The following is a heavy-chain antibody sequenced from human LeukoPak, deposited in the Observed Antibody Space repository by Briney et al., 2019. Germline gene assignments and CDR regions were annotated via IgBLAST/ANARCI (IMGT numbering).Heavy chain of an antibody. CDR3: ARAPPYYYFYMDV. V-gene: IGHV4-38-2*02. CDR2: IYHSGST. J-gene: IGHJ6*03. Sequence: KPSETLSLTCTVSGYSISSGNYWGWIRQPPGKGLEWIGSIYHSGSTYYNPSLKSRVTISVDTSKNQFSLKLSSVTAADTAVYHCARAPPYYYFYMDVWGKGTTVTVSS. CDR1: GYSISSGNY.